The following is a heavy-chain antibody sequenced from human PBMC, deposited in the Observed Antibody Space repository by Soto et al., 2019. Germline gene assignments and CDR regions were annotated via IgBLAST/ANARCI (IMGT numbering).Heavy chain of an antibody. CDR1: GGSFSGYY. J-gene: IGHJ5*02. D-gene: IGHD6-19*01. Sequence: QVQLQQWGAGLLKPSETLSLTCAVYGGSFSGYYWSWIRQPPGKGLEWIGEINHSGSTNYNPSLKSRVTISVDTSKNQFSLKLSSVTAADTAVYYCATLIAVAGGGNWFDPWGQGTLVTVSS. V-gene: IGHV4-34*01. CDR2: INHSGST. CDR3: ATLIAVAGGGNWFDP.